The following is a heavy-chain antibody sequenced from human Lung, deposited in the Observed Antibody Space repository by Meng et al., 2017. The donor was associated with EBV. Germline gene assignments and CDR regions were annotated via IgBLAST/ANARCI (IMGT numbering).Heavy chain of an antibody. CDR3: GRDQGRQLINH. V-gene: IGHV4-4*02. Sequence: VQVPESGHGLVKPSGTLSLICIVSVDAISSDIWWSWVRQPPGKGLEWIGEVYHRGDTNYNPSLRSRVVISVDRSKNQFSLNLSSVTAADTAVYYCGRDQGRQLINHWGQGTLVTVSS. CDR2: VYHRGDT. D-gene: IGHD1-1*01. CDR1: VDAISSDIW. J-gene: IGHJ4*02.